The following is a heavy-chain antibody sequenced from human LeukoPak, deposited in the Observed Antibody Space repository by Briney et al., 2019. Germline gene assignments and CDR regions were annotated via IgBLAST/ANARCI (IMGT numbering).Heavy chain of an antibody. CDR2: TYYRSKWYN. V-gene: IGHV6-1*01. D-gene: IGHD3-10*01. CDR1: GDSVSSNSAA. CDR3: ARDHLWFGGLDYYYYMDV. Sequence: SQTLSLTCAISGDSVSSNSAAWNWIRQSPSRGLEWLGRTYYRSKWYNDYAVSVKSRITINPDTSKNQFSLQPNSVTPEDTAVYYCARDHLWFGGLDYYYYMDVWGTGTTVTISS. J-gene: IGHJ6*03.